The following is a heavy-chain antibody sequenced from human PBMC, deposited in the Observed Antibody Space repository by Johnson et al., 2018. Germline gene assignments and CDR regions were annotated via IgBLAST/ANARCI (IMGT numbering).Heavy chain of an antibody. D-gene: IGHD3-9*01. CDR1: GFTFSTYT. V-gene: IGHV3-30-3*01. CDR2: ISYDGSNR. J-gene: IGHJ1*01. Sequence: QVQLVQSWGGVVQPGRSLTLSCAASGFTFSTYTMHWVRRAPGKGLEWVAVISYDGSNRFYADSVKGRFTISRDNSKNTLYLQMSSLRAEDTAMYYCARDYFDWFKGPFQPWGQGTPVTVSS. CDR3: ARDYFDWFKGPFQP.